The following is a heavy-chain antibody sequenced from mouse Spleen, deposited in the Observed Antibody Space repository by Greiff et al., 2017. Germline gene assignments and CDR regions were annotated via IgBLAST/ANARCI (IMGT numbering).Heavy chain of an antibody. Sequence: EVKLMESEGGLVQPGSSMKLSCTASGFTFSDYYMAWVRQVPEKGLEWVATINYDGSSTYYLDSLKSRFIISRDNAKNILYLQMSSLKSEDTATYYCARGNYGSPFLYAMDYWGQGTSVTVSS. CDR3: ARGNYGSPFLYAMDY. CDR2: INYDGSST. V-gene: IGHV5-16*01. J-gene: IGHJ4*01. CDR1: GFTFSDYY. D-gene: IGHD1-1*01.